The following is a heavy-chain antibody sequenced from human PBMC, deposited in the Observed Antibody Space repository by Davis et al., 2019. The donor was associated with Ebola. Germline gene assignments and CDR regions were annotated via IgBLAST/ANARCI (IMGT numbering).Heavy chain of an antibody. CDR3: AREADIAVFMDV. D-gene: IGHD6-19*01. CDR1: GGSISGYY. CDR2: IYQSGNT. J-gene: IGHJ6*03. V-gene: IGHV4-59*01. Sequence: SETLSLTCSVSGGSISGYYWSWIRLPPGKGLEWIAYIYQSGNTNYSPSLKSRVTISEDTSKNQFSLKLSSVTAADTAVYYCAREADIAVFMDVWGKGTTVTVSS.